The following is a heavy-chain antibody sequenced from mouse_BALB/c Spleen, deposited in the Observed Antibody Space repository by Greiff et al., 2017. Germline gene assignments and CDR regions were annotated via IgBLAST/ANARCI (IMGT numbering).Heavy chain of an antibody. CDR2: ISSGGST. CDR1: GFTFSSYA. J-gene: IGHJ2*01. CDR3: ARGYYGNLDY. D-gene: IGHD2-1*01. Sequence: EVMLVESGGGLVKPGGSLKLSCAASGFTFSSYAMSWVRQTPEKRLEWVASISSGGSTYYPDSVKGRFTISRDNARNILYLQMSSLRSEDTAMYYCARGYYGNLDYWGQGTTLTVSS. V-gene: IGHV5-6-5*01.